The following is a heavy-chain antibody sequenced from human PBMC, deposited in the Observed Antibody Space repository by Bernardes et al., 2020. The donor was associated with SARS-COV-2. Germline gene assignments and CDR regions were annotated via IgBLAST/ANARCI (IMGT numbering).Heavy chain of an antibody. J-gene: IGHJ4*02. CDR1: GFTFGDYS. D-gene: IGHD6-13*01. Sequence: GGSLRLSCTASGFTFGDYSMSWFRQAPGKGLEWVGFIRSEAYDETTEYAASVKGRFTISRDDSKSIAYLQMNSLKIEDTAVYYCTREGYGSNWQLIFDYWGQGTLVTVSS. CDR3: TREGYGSNWQLIFDY. CDR2: IRSEAYDETT. V-gene: IGHV3-49*03.